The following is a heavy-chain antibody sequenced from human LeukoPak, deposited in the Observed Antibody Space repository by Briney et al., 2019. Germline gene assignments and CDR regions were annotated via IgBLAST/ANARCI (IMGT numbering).Heavy chain of an antibody. V-gene: IGHV3-21*01. Sequence: GGSLRLSCAASGFTVSSNYMSWVRQAPGKGLEWVSSISSSSSYIYYADSVKGRFTISRDNAKNSLYLQMNSLRAEDTAVYYCARDTRTYGMDVWGQGTTVTVSS. CDR2: ISSSSSYI. D-gene: IGHD1-7*01. CDR1: GFTVSSNY. CDR3: ARDTRTYGMDV. J-gene: IGHJ6*02.